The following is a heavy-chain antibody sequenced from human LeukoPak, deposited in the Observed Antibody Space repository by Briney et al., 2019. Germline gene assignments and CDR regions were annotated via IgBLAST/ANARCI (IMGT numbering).Heavy chain of an antibody. Sequence: GGPLRFSCGASGFTFSDYYVSWIRKAPEKVLEWVSYISSSGSTIYYAASLQGRFTISRDNSKNTLYLQMNSLRAEDTAMYYCANMVRGVIPIDYWGQGTLVTVSS. J-gene: IGHJ4*02. D-gene: IGHD3-10*01. CDR3: ANMVRGVIPIDY. CDR1: GFTFSDYY. CDR2: ISSSGSTI. V-gene: IGHV3-11*04.